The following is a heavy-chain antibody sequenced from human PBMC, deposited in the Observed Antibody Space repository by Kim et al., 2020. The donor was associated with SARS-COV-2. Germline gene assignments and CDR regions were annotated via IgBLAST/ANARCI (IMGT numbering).Heavy chain of an antibody. CDR2: ISYDGSNK. V-gene: IGHV3-30-3*01. CDR3: ARVDRLYYYGSGSFDY. J-gene: IGHJ4*02. CDR1: GFTFSSYA. Sequence: GGSLRLSCAASGFTFSSYAIHWVRQAPGKGLEWVAVISYDGSNKYYADSVKGRFTISRDNSKNTLYLQMNSLRAEDTAVYYCARVDRLYYYGSGSFDYWGQGTLVTVSS. D-gene: IGHD3-10*01.